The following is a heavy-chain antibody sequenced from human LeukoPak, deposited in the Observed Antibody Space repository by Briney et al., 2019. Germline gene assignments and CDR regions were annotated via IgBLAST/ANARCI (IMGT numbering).Heavy chain of an antibody. V-gene: IGHV4-39*07. Sequence: PSETLSLTCTVSGGPISSSSYYWGWIRQPPGKGLEWIGSIYYSGSTYYNPSLKSRVTISVDTSKNQFSLKLSSVTAADTAVYYCARDGDSSAPGSDYWGQGTLVTVSS. J-gene: IGHJ4*02. CDR2: IYYSGST. CDR3: ARDGDSSAPGSDY. D-gene: IGHD3-22*01. CDR1: GGPISSSSYY.